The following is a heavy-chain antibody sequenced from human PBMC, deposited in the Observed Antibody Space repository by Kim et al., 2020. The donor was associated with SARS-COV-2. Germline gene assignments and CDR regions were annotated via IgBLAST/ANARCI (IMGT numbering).Heavy chain of an antibody. J-gene: IGHJ4*02. V-gene: IGHV4-39*01. Sequence: KSRVTISVGTSKNQFSLKLSSVTAADTAVYYCARQGVNYYDSSGFGAFDYWGQGTLVTVSS. D-gene: IGHD3-22*01. CDR3: ARQGVNYYDSSGFGAFDY.